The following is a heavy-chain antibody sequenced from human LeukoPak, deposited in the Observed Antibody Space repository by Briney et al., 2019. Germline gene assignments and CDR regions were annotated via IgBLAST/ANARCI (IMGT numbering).Heavy chain of an antibody. CDR1: GGSIGSSDW. CDR2: IYHSGST. J-gene: IGHJ4*02. Sequence: SGTLSLTCAVSGGSIGSSDWWSWGRQPPGKGLERIGEIYHSGSTNYNPSLKSRVTISVDKSKNQFSLKLNSVTAADTAVYYCARRFGYGVVGGYFDYWGQGTLVTVSS. V-gene: IGHV4-4*02. CDR3: ARRFGYGVVGGYFDY. D-gene: IGHD4/OR15-4a*01.